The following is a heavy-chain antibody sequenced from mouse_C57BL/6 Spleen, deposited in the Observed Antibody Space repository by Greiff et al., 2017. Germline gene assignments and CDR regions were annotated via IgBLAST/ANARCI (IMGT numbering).Heavy chain of an antibody. V-gene: IGHV7-3*01. CDR2: IRNKANGYTT. CDR3: ASFYYYGSSYDAMDY. D-gene: IGHD1-1*01. J-gene: IGHJ4*01. Sequence: EVKLMESGGGLVQPGGSLSLSCAASGFTFPDYYMSWFRQPPGKALEWLGFIRNKANGYTTEYSASVKGRFTISRDNSQSILYLQMNALRAEDSATYYCASFYYYGSSYDAMDYWGQGTSVTVSS. CDR1: GFTFPDYY.